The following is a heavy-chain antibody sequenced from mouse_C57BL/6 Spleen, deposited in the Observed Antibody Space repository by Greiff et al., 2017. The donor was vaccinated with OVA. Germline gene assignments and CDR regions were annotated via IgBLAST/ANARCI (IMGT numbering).Heavy chain of an antibody. CDR1: GYTFTSYW. J-gene: IGHJ2*01. D-gene: IGHD2-3*01. CDR3: ARDGYDGYYPDY. V-gene: IGHV1-72*01. CDR2: IDPSSGGT. Sequence: VQLQQPGAELVKPGASVKLSCKASGYTFTSYWMHWVKQRPGRGLEWIGRIDPSSGGTTYNEKFKSKATLTVDKPSSTAYMQLSSLTSEDSAVYYCARDGYDGYYPDYWGQGTTLTVSS.